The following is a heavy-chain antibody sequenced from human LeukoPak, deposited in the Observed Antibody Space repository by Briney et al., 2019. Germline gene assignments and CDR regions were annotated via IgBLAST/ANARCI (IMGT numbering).Heavy chain of an antibody. J-gene: IGHJ4*02. CDR3: ATKQWLAPPPDS. D-gene: IGHD6-19*01. Sequence: PGGSLRLSCAASGFTFSKYGMRWVRQAPGKGLESVSRINTDGTVTTYADSVKGRFTVSRDAADNTMYLQMNSVRDEDTAVYYCATKQWLAPPPDSWGQGTPVTVSS. CDR2: INTDGTVT. CDR1: GFTFSKYG. V-gene: IGHV3-74*01.